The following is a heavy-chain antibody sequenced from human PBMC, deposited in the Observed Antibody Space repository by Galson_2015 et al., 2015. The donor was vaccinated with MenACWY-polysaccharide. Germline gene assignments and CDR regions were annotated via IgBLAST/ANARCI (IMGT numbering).Heavy chain of an antibody. CDR3: ARQPTYYGSG. D-gene: IGHD3-10*01. J-gene: IGHJ4*02. V-gene: IGHV3-74*01. Sequence: SLRLSCAASGFTFSSYWMHWVRQVPGQGLVWVSRINSDGSSTSYADSVKGRFTISRGNAKNTLYLQMNSLRAEDTAVYYCARQPTYYGSGWGQGTLVTVSP. CDR2: INSDGSST. CDR1: GFTFSSYW.